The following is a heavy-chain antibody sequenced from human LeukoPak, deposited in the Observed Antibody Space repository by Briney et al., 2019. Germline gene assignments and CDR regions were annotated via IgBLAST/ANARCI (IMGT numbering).Heavy chain of an antibody. CDR3: ARDPPHIAVAGTVDY. J-gene: IGHJ4*02. Sequence: PGGFLRLSCAASGFTFSSYSMNWVRQAPGKGLEWVSSISSSSSYIYYADSVKGRFTISRDNAKNSLYLQMNSLRAEDTAVYYCARDPPHIAVAGTVDYWGQGTLVTVSS. CDR2: ISSSSSYI. CDR1: GFTFSSYS. V-gene: IGHV3-21*01. D-gene: IGHD6-19*01.